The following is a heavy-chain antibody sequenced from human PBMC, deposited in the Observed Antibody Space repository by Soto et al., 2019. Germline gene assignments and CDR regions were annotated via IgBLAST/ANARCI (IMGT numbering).Heavy chain of an antibody. D-gene: IGHD1-7*01. Sequence: ASVKVSCKVSGYTLTELSMHWVRQAPGKGLEWMGGFDPEDGETIYAQKFQDRVTMTEDTSTDTAYMELSSLRSEDTAVYYCATDVQTGTSKNFDYWGQGTLVTVSS. CDR3: ATDVQTGTSKNFDY. CDR2: FDPEDGET. J-gene: IGHJ4*02. CDR1: GYTLTELS. V-gene: IGHV1-24*01.